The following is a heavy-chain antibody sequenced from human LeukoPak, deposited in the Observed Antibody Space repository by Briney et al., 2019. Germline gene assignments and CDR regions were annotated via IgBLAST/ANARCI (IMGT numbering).Heavy chain of an antibody. V-gene: IGHV3-23*01. CDR2: ISRSGDST. D-gene: IGHD1-26*01. Sequence: PRGSLRLSCAASGISFSSCAMGWVRQAPGKGLEWVSGISRSGDSTFYADSVKGRFTISRDNSKNTLYLQMNSLRAEDTAVYYCARKTDSGGGSGYWGQGTLVTVSS. CDR3: ARKTDSGGGSGY. J-gene: IGHJ4*02. CDR1: GISFSSCA.